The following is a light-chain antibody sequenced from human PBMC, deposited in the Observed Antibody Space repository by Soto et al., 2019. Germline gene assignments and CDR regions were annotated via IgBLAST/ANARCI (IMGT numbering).Light chain of an antibody. CDR2: GAS. V-gene: IGKV3-15*01. CDR3: QQYNNWPPVT. J-gene: IGKJ1*01. Sequence: EIVMTQSPGTLSLSPGERATLSCRSVQSVSGSRLAWYHQKPGQAPRLLIYGASTRATGIPARFSGSGSGTEFTLTISSLQSEDFAVYYCQQYNNWPPVTFGQGTKVDIK. CDR1: QSVSGSR.